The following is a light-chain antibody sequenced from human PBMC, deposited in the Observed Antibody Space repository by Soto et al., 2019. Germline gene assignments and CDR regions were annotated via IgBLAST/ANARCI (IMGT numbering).Light chain of an antibody. CDR1: QSLLHSSGNNY. Sequence: DIVMTQSPLSLPVTPGEPASISCRSSQSLLHSSGNNYMDWYVQKPGQSPQLLIYLGSNRASGVPDRFSGSGSGTDFTLNINRVEAEDVGVYYCMQALQTPYTFGQGTKLEIK. V-gene: IGKV2-28*01. CDR3: MQALQTPYT. CDR2: LGS. J-gene: IGKJ2*01.